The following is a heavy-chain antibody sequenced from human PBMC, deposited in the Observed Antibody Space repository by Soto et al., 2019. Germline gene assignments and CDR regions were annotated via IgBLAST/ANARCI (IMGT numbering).Heavy chain of an antibody. D-gene: IGHD3-10*01. J-gene: IGHJ5*02. V-gene: IGHV4-39*07. CDR1: GGSSRSSSYY. CDR2: IYYSGST. Sequence: SETLSLTCTVSGGSSRSSSYYWSRNRQTPGKGLEWIGSIYYSGSTNYNPSLKSRVTISVDTSKNQFSLKLSSVTAADTAVYYCARGPHSARHYYGSGSYLNWFDPWGQGTLVTVSS. CDR3: ARGPHSARHYYGSGSYLNWFDP.